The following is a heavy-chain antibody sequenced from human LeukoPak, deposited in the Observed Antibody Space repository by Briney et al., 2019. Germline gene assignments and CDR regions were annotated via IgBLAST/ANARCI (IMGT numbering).Heavy chain of an antibody. CDR3: ARGRLASRREYNWFDP. J-gene: IGHJ5*02. CDR1: GFTFSSYS. V-gene: IGHV3-48*01. D-gene: IGHD3-10*01. Sequence: GGSLRLSCAASGFTFSSYSMNWVRQAPGKGLEWVSYISSSSSTIYYADSVKGRFTISRDNAKNSLYLQMNSLRAEDTAVYYCARGRLASRREYNWFDPWGQGTLVTVSS. CDR2: ISSSSSTI.